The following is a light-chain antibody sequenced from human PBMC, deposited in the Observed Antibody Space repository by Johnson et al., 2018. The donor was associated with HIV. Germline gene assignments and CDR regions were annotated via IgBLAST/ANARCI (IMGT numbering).Light chain of an antibody. CDR2: DNN. CDR3: GTWDSSLGKV. V-gene: IGLV1-51*01. Sequence: QSVLTQPPSVSAAPGQKVTISCSGSSSNIGNNYVSWYQQLPGTAPKLLIYDNNKRPSGIPDRFSGYKSGTSATLGITGLQTGDEADYYCGTWDSSLGKVFGTGTKVTVL. CDR1: SSNIGNNY. J-gene: IGLJ1*01.